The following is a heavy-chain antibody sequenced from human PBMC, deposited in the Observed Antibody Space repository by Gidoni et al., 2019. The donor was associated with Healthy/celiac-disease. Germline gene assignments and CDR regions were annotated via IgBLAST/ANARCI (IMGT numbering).Heavy chain of an antibody. Sequence: QVQLQQWGAGLLKPSETLSLTCAVYGGSFSGYYWSWIRQPPGKGLEWIGEINHSGSTNYNPSLKSRVTISVDTSKNQFSLKLSSVTAADTAVYYCAREGQWLEYDYWGQGTLVTVSS. CDR2: INHSGST. V-gene: IGHV4-34*01. D-gene: IGHD6-19*01. J-gene: IGHJ4*02. CDR1: GGSFSGYY. CDR3: AREGQWLEYDY.